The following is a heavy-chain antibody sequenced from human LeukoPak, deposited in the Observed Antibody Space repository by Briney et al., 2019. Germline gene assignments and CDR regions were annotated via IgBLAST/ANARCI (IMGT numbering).Heavy chain of an antibody. J-gene: IGHJ3*02. CDR3: TRGYSTVSIYAFDI. CDR2: TGNKANSYTT. D-gene: IGHD6-13*01. CDR1: GSTFSDHY. V-gene: IGHV3-72*01. Sequence: GRSLRLSCAASGSTFSDHYMDWVRQAPGKGLEWVGRTGNKANSYTTEYAASVKGRFIISRDDSRNSLYLQMNSLKTEDTALYYSTRGYSTVSIYAFDIWGQGTMVTVSS.